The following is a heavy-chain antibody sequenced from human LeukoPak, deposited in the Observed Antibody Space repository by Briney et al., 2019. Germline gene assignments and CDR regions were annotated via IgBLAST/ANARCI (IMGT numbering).Heavy chain of an antibody. D-gene: IGHD1-26*01. CDR2: INHSGST. J-gene: IGHJ4*02. V-gene: IGHV4-34*01. CDR1: GGSFSGYY. CDR3: ASGVGARDY. Sequence: SVTLSLTCAVYGGSFSGYYWSWIRQPPGKGLEWIGEINHSGSTNYNPSLKSRVTISVDTSKNQFSLKLSSVTAADTAVYYCASGVGARDYWGQGTLVTVSS.